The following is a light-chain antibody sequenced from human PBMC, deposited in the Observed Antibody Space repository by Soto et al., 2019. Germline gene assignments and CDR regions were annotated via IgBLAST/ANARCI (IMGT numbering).Light chain of an antibody. Sequence: DVVLTQSPLSLPVTLGQPASISCRSSQSLLDSYGNTYMNWFQQRPGQSPRRLIYKVSNRDSGVPDRFSGSGSGTDFTLKISRVEAEDVGVYYCMQPTLWPPITFGQGTRLEIK. CDR3: MQPTLWPPIT. CDR2: KVS. J-gene: IGKJ5*01. CDR1: QSLLDSYGNTY. V-gene: IGKV2-30*01.